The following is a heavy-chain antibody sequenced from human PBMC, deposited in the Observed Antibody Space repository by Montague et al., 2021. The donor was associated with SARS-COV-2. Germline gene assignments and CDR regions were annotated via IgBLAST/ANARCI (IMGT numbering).Heavy chain of an antibody. V-gene: IGHV6-1*01. Sequence: CAISGDSVSSTAEAWNWIRQSPSRGLEWLGRTYYRSEWHTDYAVSVEGRSAIDADTSKNQFSLQLHSVTPEDSAVYYCASGWTLFDWGQGTLVTVSS. D-gene: IGHD6-19*01. CDR1: GDSVSSTAEA. CDR3: ASGWTLFD. J-gene: IGHJ4*02. CDR2: TYYRSEWHT.